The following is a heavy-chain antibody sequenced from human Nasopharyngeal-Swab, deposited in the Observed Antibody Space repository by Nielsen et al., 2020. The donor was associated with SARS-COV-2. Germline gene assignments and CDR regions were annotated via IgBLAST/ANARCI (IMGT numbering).Heavy chain of an antibody. Sequence: GGSLRLSCAASGFTFTSYAMNWVRQAPGKGLEWLSAVNGNGAGTYYADSVKGRFTISKDNSKNTLYLHMNSLRAEDTAVYYCAKDLTGYYAPLDQWGQGVLVTVSS. CDR2: VNGNGAGT. J-gene: IGHJ4*02. D-gene: IGHD3-9*01. V-gene: IGHV3-23*01. CDR3: AKDLTGYYAPLDQ. CDR1: GFTFTSYA.